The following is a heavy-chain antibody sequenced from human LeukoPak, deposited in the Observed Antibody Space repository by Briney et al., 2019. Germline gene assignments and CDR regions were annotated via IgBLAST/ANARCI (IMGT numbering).Heavy chain of an antibody. V-gene: IGHV4-34*01. CDR1: GGSISSGGYY. Sequence: SETLSLTCAVSGGSISSGGYYWSWIRQPPGKGLEWIGEINHSGSTNYNPSLKSRVTISVDTSKNQFSLKLSSVTAADTAVYYCARGFLVIHVEAARPSARFDYWGQGTLVTVSS. CDR2: INHSGST. CDR3: ARGFLVIHVEAARPSARFDY. D-gene: IGHD6-6*01. J-gene: IGHJ4*02.